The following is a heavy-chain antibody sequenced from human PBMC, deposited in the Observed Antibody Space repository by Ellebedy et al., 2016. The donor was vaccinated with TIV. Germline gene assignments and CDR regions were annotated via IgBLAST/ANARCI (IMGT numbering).Heavy chain of an antibody. J-gene: IGHJ4*02. Sequence: GGSLRLSXKGSGYSFTSYWIGWVRQMPGKGLEWMGIIYPGDSDTRYSPSFQGQVTISADKSISTAYLQWSSLKASDTAMYYCARHIDGYNSRYFDYWGQGTLVTVSS. V-gene: IGHV5-51*01. CDR1: GYSFTSYW. CDR2: IYPGDSDT. D-gene: IGHD5-24*01. CDR3: ARHIDGYNSRYFDY.